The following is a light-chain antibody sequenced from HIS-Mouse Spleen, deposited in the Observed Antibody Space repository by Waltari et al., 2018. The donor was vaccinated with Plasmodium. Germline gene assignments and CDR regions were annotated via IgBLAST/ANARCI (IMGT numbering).Light chain of an antibody. J-gene: IGLJ3*02. V-gene: IGLV3-25*03. CDR1: ALPKQY. Sequence: SYELTQPPSVSVSPGQTARITCPGAALPKQYAYWYQQKPGQAPVPVIYKDSERPAGIPERFSGSSSGTTVTLTISGVQAEDEADYYCQSADSSGTYWVFGGGTKLTVL. CDR2: KDS. CDR3: QSADSSGTYWV.